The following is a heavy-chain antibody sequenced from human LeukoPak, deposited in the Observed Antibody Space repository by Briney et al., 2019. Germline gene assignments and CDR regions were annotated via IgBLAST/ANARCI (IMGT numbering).Heavy chain of an antibody. CDR2: INHSGST. V-gene: IGHV4-34*01. CDR3: ARWIVVVPAARRYFDY. CDR1: GGSFSGYY. Sequence: SETLSLICAVYGGSFSGYYWSWIRQPPGKGLEWIGEINHSGSTNYNPSLKSRVTISVDTSKNQFSLKLSSVTAADTAVYYCARWIVVVPAARRYFDYWGQGTLVTVSS. J-gene: IGHJ4*02. D-gene: IGHD2-2*01.